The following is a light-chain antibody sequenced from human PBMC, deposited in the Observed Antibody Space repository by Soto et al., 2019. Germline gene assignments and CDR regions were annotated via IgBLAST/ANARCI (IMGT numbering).Light chain of an antibody. CDR1: QSITNW. V-gene: IGKV1-5*01. CDR2: DAS. J-gene: IGKJ1*01. CDR3: QQSYSVPTWT. Sequence: IRMTQSACTRSASVEDRVTITCRASQSITNWVAWYQQKPGRAPKLLIYDASTLEGGVPSRFSGRGSGTDFTLTISRLQAEDFATYYGQQSYSVPTWTFGQGTKVDIK.